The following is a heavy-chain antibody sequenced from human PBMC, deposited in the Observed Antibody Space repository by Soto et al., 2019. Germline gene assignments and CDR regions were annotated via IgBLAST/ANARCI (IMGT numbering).Heavy chain of an antibody. D-gene: IGHD4-17*01. J-gene: IGHJ5*02. CDR1: GYTFTSYA. CDR3: ARQPRNYGDYLSGWFDP. CDR2: INAGNGNT. V-gene: IGHV1-3*01. Sequence: VQLVQSGAEVKKPGASVKVSCKASGYTFTSYAMHWVRQAPGQRLEWMGWINAGNGNTKYSQKFQGRVTITRDTSASTAYMELSSLRSEDTAVYYCARQPRNYGDYLSGWFDPWGQGTLVTVSS.